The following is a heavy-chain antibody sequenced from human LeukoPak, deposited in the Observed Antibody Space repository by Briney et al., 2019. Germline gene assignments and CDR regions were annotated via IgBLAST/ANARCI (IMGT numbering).Heavy chain of an antibody. CDR2: ITGSGAYT. D-gene: IGHD3-22*01. V-gene: IGHV3-23*01. CDR3: AKRSSTSSGYFDF. Sequence: GGSLRLSCTASGFTFNNYAMTWVRQAPRKGLEWVSAITGSGAYTNYADSVKGRFTISRDNSKNTIYLQMNSLRAEDTAIYYCAKRSSTSSGYFDFWGRGTLVTVSS. CDR1: GFTFNNYA. J-gene: IGHJ4*02.